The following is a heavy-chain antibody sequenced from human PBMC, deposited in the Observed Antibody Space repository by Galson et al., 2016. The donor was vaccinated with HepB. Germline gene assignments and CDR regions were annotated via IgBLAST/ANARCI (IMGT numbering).Heavy chain of an antibody. J-gene: IGHJ6*02. V-gene: IGHV4-4*02. CDR3: ARVPPRYYYYYGMDV. CDR2: VYQSGST. Sequence: SETLSLTCAVSGGSVNSYNWWSWVRQTPGKGLEWIGEVYQSGSTNYSPSLKSRVTISIDKSKNQFSLKLTSVTAADAAVYYCARVPPRYYYYYGMDVWGQGTTVTVSS. CDR1: GGSVNSYNW.